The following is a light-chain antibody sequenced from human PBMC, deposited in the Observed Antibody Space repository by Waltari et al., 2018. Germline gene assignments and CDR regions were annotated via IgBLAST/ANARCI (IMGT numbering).Light chain of an antibody. V-gene: IGKV3-11*01. J-gene: IGKJ1*01. CDR1: QSVGIS. CDR2: DAS. Sequence: EIVLTQSPATLSLSPGERATVSCRASQSVGISLAWNQQKPGQAPRLLIYDASNRATGIPVRFSGSGSGTDFTLTISSLDPEDFAVYYCQQRSKWPLTFGQGTKVEIK. CDR3: QQRSKWPLT.